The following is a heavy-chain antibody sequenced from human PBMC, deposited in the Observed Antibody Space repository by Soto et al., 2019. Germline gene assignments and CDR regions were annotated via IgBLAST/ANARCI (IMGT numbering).Heavy chain of an antibody. CDR2: ISWNSGSI. D-gene: IGHD2-15*01. V-gene: IGHV3-9*01. Sequence: EVQLVESGGGLVQPGRSLRLSCAASGFTFDDYAMHWVRQAPGKGLEWVSGISWNSGSIGYADSVKGRFTISRDNAKNSLDLQMTSLRAEDTALYYCAKGGELLSEGGGYWGQGTLVTVSS. J-gene: IGHJ4*02. CDR1: GFTFDDYA. CDR3: AKGGELLSEGGGY.